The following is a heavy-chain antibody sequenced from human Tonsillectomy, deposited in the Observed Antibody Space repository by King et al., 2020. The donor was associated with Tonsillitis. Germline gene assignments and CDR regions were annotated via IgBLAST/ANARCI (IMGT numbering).Heavy chain of an antibody. CDR1: GFSFSTHI. Sequence: VQLVESGGGLVKPGGSLRLSCAASGFSFSTHIINLVRQAPRKGLEWVSCISSSSTFIYYAEPVRGRFTLSRTNAKKSLYLQMNSLRPKDTAVYYCARGGGGASKDAFDIWGQGTIVTVSS. V-gene: IGHV3-21*01. J-gene: IGHJ3*02. CDR3: ARGGGGASKDAFDI. CDR2: ISSSSTFI. D-gene: IGHD3-16*01.